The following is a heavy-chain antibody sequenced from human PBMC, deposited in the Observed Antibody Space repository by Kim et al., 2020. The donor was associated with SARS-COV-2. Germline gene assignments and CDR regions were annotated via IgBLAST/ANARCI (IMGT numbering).Heavy chain of an antibody. Sequence: SETLSLTCAVYGGSFSVYYWSWIRQPPGKGLKWIGEINHSGSTNYNPSLKSRVTISLDTSKNQFSLQLSSVTAADTAVDYYSTGRSGWSAFVICVQGTM. D-gene: IGHD2-15*01. V-gene: IGHV4-34*01. J-gene: IGHJ3*02. CDR3: STGRSGWSAFVI. CDR2: INHSGST. CDR1: GGSFSVYY.